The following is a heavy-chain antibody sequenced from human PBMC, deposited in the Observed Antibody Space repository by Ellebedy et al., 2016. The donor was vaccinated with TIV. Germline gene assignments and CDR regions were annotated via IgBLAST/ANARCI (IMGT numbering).Heavy chain of an antibody. J-gene: IGHJ5*02. V-gene: IGHV4-61*02. D-gene: IGHD3-3*01. Sequence: SETLSLXXTVSGGSISSGAYYWTWIRQPAGKGLEWIGRIYTSGSPIYNPSLKSRVTMSIDTSKNHFSLEVNSVTAADTAVYYCASLTIPGGSESWGQGTLVTVSS. CDR3: ASLTIPGGSES. CDR2: IYTSGSP. CDR1: GGSISSGAYY.